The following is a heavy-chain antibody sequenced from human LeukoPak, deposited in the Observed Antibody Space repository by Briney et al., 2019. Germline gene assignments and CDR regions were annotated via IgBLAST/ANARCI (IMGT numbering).Heavy chain of an antibody. J-gene: IGHJ4*02. Sequence: PGGSLRLSCAASGFIVSSNYMSWVRQAPGKGLEWVSVISSGGNTYYADSVKGRFTISRDISKNTLYLQMNGLRAEDTAVYYCAREVRGYYFDYWGQGTLVTVSS. CDR1: GFIVSSNY. CDR3: AREVRGYYFDY. D-gene: IGHD3-22*01. CDR2: ISSGGNT. V-gene: IGHV3-53*01.